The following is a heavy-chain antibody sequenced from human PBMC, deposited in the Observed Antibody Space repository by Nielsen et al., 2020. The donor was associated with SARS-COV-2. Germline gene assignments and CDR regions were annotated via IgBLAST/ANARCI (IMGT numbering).Heavy chain of an antibody. J-gene: IGHJ6*03. Sequence: GSLRLSCAVSGGSISSYYWGWIRQPPGKGLEWIGSIYYSGSTYYNPSLKSRVTISVDTSKNQFSLKLSSVTAADTAVYYCARVRREAYYYYYMDVWGKGTTVTVSS. V-gene: IGHV4-39*07. CDR3: ARVRREAYYYYYMDV. CDR1: GGSISSYY. CDR2: IYYSGST.